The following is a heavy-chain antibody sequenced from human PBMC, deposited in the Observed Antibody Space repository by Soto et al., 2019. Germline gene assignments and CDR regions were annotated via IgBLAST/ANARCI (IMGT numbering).Heavy chain of an antibody. V-gene: IGHV3-30-3*01. J-gene: IGHJ4*02. Sequence: GGSLRLSCAASGFTFSSYAMHWVRQAPGKGLEWVAVISYDGSNKYYADSVKGRFTISRDNSKNTLYLQMNSLRAEDTAVYYCARDSDDSFDYWGQGTLVTVSS. CDR3: ARDSDDSFDY. CDR1: GFTFSSYA. CDR2: ISYDGSNK.